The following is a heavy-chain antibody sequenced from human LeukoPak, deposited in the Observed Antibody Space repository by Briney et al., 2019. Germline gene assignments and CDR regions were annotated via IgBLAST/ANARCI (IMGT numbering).Heavy chain of an antibody. V-gene: IGHV3-30*18. D-gene: IGHD3-9*01. CDR2: ISYDGSNK. CDR3: AKDGHDILTGYDAFDY. CDR1: GLPFSSYG. J-gene: IGHJ4*02. Sequence: GGTLRLSRAASGLPFSSYGMLWVRHAPAKGLVWGAVISYDGSNKYYADSVKGRFTISRDNSKNTLNLQMNSLRAEDTAVYYCAKDGHDILTGYDAFDYWGQGTLVTVSS.